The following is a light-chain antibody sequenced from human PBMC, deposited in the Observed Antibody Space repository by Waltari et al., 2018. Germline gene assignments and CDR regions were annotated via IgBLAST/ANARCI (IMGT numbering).Light chain of an antibody. CDR3: QQRSHWRT. CDR1: QSVSSY. V-gene: IGKV3-11*01. Sequence: ILLTQSPATLPLSPGERATLSCRTSQSVSSYLAWFQQKPGQAPRLLIYDTSNRATGIPARFSGSGSGTDFTLTISSLEPEDSAVYYCQQRSHWRTFGQGTKVEIK. CDR2: DTS. J-gene: IGKJ1*01.